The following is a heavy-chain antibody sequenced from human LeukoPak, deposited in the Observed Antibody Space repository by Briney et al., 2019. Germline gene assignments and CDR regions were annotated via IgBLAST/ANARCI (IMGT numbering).Heavy chain of an antibody. D-gene: IGHD1-7*01. V-gene: IGHV4-59*01. CDR1: GGSISSYY. J-gene: IGHJ4*02. Sequence: SETLSLTCIVSGGSISSYYWSWIRQPPGKGLEWIGYIYYSGSTNYNPSLKSRVTISVDTSKNQFSQKLSSVTAADTAVYYCARAELPSLFDYWGQGTLVTVSS. CDR2: IYYSGST. CDR3: ARAELPSLFDY.